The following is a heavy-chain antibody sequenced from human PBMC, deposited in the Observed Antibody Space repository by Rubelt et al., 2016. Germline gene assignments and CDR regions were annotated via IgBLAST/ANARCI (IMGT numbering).Heavy chain of an antibody. Sequence: EVHLSESGGGLEQPGGSLRLSCAAPGFTFGNYHLTWVRQAPGKGLEWVSSVTGGSFSIYYAAQVKGRFTISKKNAKNALNLQMVSVSVEYTAVYFCAGAGGASDADGIEVWGQGTMVTVSS. V-gene: IGHV3-21*01. CDR2: VTGGSFSI. CDR3: AGAGGASDADGIEV. CDR1: GFTFGNYH. D-gene: IGHD6-19*01. J-gene: IGHJ3*01.